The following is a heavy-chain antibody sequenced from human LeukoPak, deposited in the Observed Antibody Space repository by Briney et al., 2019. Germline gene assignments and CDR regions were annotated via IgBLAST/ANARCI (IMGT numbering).Heavy chain of an antibody. J-gene: IGHJ4*02. Sequence: SETLSLTCTVSGGSISSYYWSWMRQPPGKGLEWIGYIYYSGSTNYNPSLKSRVTISVDTSKNQFSLKLSSVTAADTAVYYCASTIRGYYDSTGGFDYWGQGTLVTVSS. CDR1: GGSISSYY. CDR2: IYYSGST. D-gene: IGHD3-22*01. V-gene: IGHV4-59*01. CDR3: ASTIRGYYDSTGGFDY.